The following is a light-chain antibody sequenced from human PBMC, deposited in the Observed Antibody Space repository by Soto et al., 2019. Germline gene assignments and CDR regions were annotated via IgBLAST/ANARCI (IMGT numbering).Light chain of an antibody. V-gene: IGKV1-5*03. J-gene: IGKJ1*01. CDR2: KAS. Sequence: DIQMTQSPSTLSASVGDTVTITCRASQSISTWLAWYQQKPGKAPKLLIYKASSLQSGVPSRFSAIGSGTEFTLNISSLQPDDFATYYCQQYNFPSRTFGQGTKVEIK. CDR3: QQYNFPSRT. CDR1: QSISTW.